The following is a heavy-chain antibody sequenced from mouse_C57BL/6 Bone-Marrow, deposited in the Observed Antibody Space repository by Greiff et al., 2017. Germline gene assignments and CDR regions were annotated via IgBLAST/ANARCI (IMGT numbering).Heavy chain of an antibody. J-gene: IGHJ2*02. Sequence: EVKVVESGGGLVKPGGSLKLSCAASGFTFSDYGMHWVRQAPEKGLEWVAYISSGSSTIYYADPVKGRFTISRDNAKNTLFLQKTSLRSEDTAMYYGATGRRYGGQGTSLTVSS. CDR1: GFTFSDYG. D-gene: IGHD4-1*01. CDR2: ISSGSSTI. CDR3: ATGRRY. V-gene: IGHV5-17*01.